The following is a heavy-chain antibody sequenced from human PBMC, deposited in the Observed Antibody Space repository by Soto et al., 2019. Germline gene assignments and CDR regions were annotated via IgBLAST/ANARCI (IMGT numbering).Heavy chain of an antibody. CDR2: INSDETRT. CDR1: GFSFSSYW. CDR3: AKNFADSNPFYDS. J-gene: IGHJ4*02. D-gene: IGHD2-15*01. V-gene: IGHV3-74*01. Sequence: GGSLRLSCTASGFSFSSYWMHWVRQDPGKGLVWVSRINSDETRTRYADSVKGRFTISRDNAKNTLYLQMNSLRAEDTAIYYCAKNFADSNPFYDSWGQGLLVTVSS.